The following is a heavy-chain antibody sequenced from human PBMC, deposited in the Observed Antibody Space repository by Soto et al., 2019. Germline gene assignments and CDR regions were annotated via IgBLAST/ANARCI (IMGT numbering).Heavy chain of an antibody. Sequence: ETSVKVTCKDSGYTFTSYARHWVRQAPGQRLEWMGWINAGNGNTKYSQKFQGRVTITRDTSASTAYMELSSLRSEDTAVYYCARGGSYYGRFYYYYYYGRDVWGQGTRVTVSS. CDR1: GYTFTSYA. D-gene: IGHD1-26*01. CDR2: INAGNGNT. CDR3: ARGGSYYGRFYYYYYYGRDV. J-gene: IGHJ6*02. V-gene: IGHV1-3*01.